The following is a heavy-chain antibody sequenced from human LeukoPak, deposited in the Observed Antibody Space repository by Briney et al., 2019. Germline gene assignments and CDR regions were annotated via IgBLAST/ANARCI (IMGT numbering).Heavy chain of an antibody. CDR3: ARDARYHGSGSYYNRLDY. CDR1: SGSISSYY. V-gene: IGHV4-4*07. CDR2: IYASGST. D-gene: IGHD3-10*01. J-gene: IGHJ4*02. Sequence: SETLSLTCNVSSGSISSYYWSWIRQPAGGGLEWIGRIYASGSTNFNPSLKSRVTMSVATSKNQFSLKLSSVTAADTAVYYCARDARYHGSGSYYNRLDYWGQGTLVTVSS.